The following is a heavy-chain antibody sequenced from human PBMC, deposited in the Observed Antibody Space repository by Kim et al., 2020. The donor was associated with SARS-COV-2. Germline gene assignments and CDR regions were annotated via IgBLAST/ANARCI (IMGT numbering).Heavy chain of an antibody. Sequence: SETLSLTCTVSGGSISSYYWSWIRQPPGKGLEWIGYIYYSGSTNYNPSLKSRVTISVDTSKNQFSLKLSSVTAADTAVYYCARDGYKEGIDYWGQGTLVTVSS. CDR1: GGSISSYY. D-gene: IGHD5-12*01. CDR3: ARDGYKEGIDY. J-gene: IGHJ4*02. CDR2: IYYSGST. V-gene: IGHV4-59*01.